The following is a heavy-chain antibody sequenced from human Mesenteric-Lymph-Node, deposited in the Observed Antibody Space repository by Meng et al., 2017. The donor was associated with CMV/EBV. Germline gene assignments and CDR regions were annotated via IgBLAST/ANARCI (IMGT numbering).Heavy chain of an antibody. V-gene: IGHV3-74*01. CDR1: GFTFSSYW. Sequence: GESLKISCAASGFTFSSYWMHWVRQAPGKGLVWVSRINSDGSSTSYADSVKGRFTISRDNAKNTLYLQMNSLRAEDTAVYYCARGDHDYVWGSYRQKTGRCFDYWGQGTLVTVSS. D-gene: IGHD3-16*02. J-gene: IGHJ4*02. CDR2: INSDGSST. CDR3: ARGDHDYVWGSYRQKTGRCFDY.